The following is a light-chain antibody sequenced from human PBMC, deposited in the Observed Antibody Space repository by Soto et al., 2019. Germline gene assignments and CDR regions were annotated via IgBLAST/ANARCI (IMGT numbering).Light chain of an antibody. CDR3: ASYTAASTMV. CDR2: DVN. J-gene: IGLJ2*01. CDR1: RSDIGSRNS. V-gene: IGLV2-14*03. Sequence: QSALTQPASVSGSLGQSITISCTGNRSDIGSRNSVSWYQHHPGKAPKLMIYDVNIRPSGVSHRFSGSKSGNAASLTISGLQAEDEADYSCASYTAASTMVFGGGTKVTVL.